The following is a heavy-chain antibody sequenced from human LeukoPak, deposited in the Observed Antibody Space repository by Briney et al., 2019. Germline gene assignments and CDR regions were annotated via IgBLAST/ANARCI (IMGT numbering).Heavy chain of an antibody. V-gene: IGHV1-8*01. J-gene: IGHJ5*02. CDR3: ARIYYDILTGYRRFDP. Sequence: ASVKVSCKASGYTFTSYDINWVRQATGQGLEWTGWMNPNSGNTGYAQKFQGRVTMTRNTSISTAYMELSSLRSEDTAVYYCARIYYDILTGYRRFDPWGQGTLVTVSS. D-gene: IGHD3-9*01. CDR1: GYTFTSYD. CDR2: MNPNSGNT.